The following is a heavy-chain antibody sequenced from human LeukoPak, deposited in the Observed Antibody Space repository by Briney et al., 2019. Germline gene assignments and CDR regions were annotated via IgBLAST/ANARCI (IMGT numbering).Heavy chain of an antibody. CDR2: INWNGGST. CDR3: ATTLLRDYYDSSGYYAPFDY. CDR1: GFTFDDYG. V-gene: IGHV3-20*04. Sequence: GGSLRLSCAASGFTFDDYGMSWVRQAPGKGLEWVSGINWNGGSTGYADSVKGRFTISRDNAKNSLYLQMNSLRTEDTALYYCATTLLRDYYDSSGYYAPFDYWGQGTLVTVSS. D-gene: IGHD3-22*01. J-gene: IGHJ4*02.